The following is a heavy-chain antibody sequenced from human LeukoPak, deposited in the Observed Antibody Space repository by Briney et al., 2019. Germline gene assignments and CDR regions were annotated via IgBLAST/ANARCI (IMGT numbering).Heavy chain of an antibody. D-gene: IGHD6-19*01. CDR3: AKDITSSSGWNWFDP. CDR2: ISWNSGSI. V-gene: IGHV3-9*01. J-gene: IGHJ5*02. CDR1: GFTFDDYA. Sequence: PGGSLRLSCAASGFTFDDYAMHWVRQAPGKGLEWVSGISWNSGSIGYADSVKGRFTISRDNAKNPLYLQMNSLRAEDTALYYCAKDITSSSGWNWFDPWGQGTLVTVSS.